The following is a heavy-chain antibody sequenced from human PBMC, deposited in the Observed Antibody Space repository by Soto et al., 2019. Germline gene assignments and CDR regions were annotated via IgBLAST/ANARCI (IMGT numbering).Heavy chain of an antibody. Sequence: QVQLQESGPGLVKPSQTLSLLCTVSGGSLKSGCYYWSWIRQHPGRGLEWIGYIYYTGRTYYTPSLESRVTFSVDTSKTPFSLELSSVTAADTAVYYCARDVTSNQNSFDLWGHGTMVTVSS. J-gene: IGHJ5*02. CDR2: IYYTGRT. V-gene: IGHV4-31*02. CDR1: GGSLKSGCYY. D-gene: IGHD2-2*01. CDR3: ARDVTSNQNSFDL.